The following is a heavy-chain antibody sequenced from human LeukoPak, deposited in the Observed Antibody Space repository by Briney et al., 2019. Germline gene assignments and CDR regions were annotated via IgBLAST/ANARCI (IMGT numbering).Heavy chain of an antibody. Sequence: GGSLRLSCAASGFSVSSHYMSWVRQAPGKGLEWVSVIYSGGSTYYADSVKGRFTISRDNSKNTLYLQMHSLRAEDTAVYYCATGYSSSWYYWGQGTLVTVSS. J-gene: IGHJ4*02. V-gene: IGHV3-53*01. CDR1: GFSVSSHY. CDR2: IYSGGST. CDR3: ATGYSSSWYY. D-gene: IGHD6-13*01.